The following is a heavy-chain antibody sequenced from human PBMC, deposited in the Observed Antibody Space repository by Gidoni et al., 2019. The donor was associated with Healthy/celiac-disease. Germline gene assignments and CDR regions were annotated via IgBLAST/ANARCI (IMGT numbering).Heavy chain of an antibody. D-gene: IGHD6-6*01. CDR1: GGSIRSSNYY. Sequence: QLLLQESGPGPVKPSETLSLTCNVTGGSIRSSNYYWDWILQSPGKGLEWIGSMYYSGNTYSNPSLKSRVTISEDTSNNQCSLKLNSVTAADTAVYYCARRGIAALDYMDVWGKGTTVTVSS. CDR2: MYYSGNT. CDR3: ARRGIAALDYMDV. V-gene: IGHV4-39*01. J-gene: IGHJ6*03.